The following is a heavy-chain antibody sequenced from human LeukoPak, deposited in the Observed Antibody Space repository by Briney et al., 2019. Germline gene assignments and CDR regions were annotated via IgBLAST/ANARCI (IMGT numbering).Heavy chain of an antibody. CDR3: AKRDSGYDPTLDY. CDR1: GFTFSSYG. J-gene: IGHJ4*02. V-gene: IGHV3-23*01. D-gene: IGHD5-12*01. Sequence: PGGSLRLSCTVSGFTFSSYGMSWVRQAPGKGLEWVSAISGSGGSTYYADSVKGRFTISRDNSKNTLYLQMNSLRAEDTAVYYCAKRDSGYDPTLDYWGQGTLVTVSS. CDR2: ISGSGGST.